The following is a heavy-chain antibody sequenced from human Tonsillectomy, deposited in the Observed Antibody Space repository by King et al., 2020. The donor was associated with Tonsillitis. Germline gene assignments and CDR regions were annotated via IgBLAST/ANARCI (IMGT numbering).Heavy chain of an antibody. CDR2: ISWNSGSI. CDR3: AKVSSTVTQWELHSRGVIFDY. Sequence: EESGGGLVQPGRSLRLSCAASGFTFDDYAMHWVRQAPGKGLEWVSGISWNSGSIGYADSVKGRFTISRDNAKNSLYLQMNSLRAEDTALYYCAKVSSTVTQWELHSRGVIFDYWGQGTLVTVSS. D-gene: IGHD1-26*01. CDR1: GFTFDDYA. J-gene: IGHJ4*02. V-gene: IGHV3-9*01.